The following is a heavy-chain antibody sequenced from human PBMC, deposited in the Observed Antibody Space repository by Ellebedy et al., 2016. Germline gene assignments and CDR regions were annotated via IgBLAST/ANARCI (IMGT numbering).Heavy chain of an antibody. CDR1: GFTFSSYS. CDR3: ARGRAYDFWSGDQDAFDI. CDR2: ISSSSSYI. Sequence: GGSLRLSXAASGFTFSSYSMNWVRQAPGKGLEWVSSISSSSSYIYYADSVKGRFTISRDNAKNSLYLQMNSLRAEDTAVYYCARGRAYDFWSGDQDAFDIWGQGTMVTVSS. V-gene: IGHV3-21*01. D-gene: IGHD3-3*01. J-gene: IGHJ3*02.